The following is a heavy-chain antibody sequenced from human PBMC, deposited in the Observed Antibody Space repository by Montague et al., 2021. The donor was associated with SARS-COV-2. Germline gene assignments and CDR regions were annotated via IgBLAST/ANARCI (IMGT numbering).Heavy chain of an antibody. CDR1: GGPISSSNW. J-gene: IGHJ4*02. Sequence: SDTLSLTCAVSGGPISSSNWWSWVRQPPGKGLEWIGEIYHSGSTDYNPSLKSRVTISVDKSKNQFSLMLSSVTAADTAVYYCARNATMVSHSYFDYWGQGTLVTVSS. CDR3: ARNATMVSHSYFDY. V-gene: IGHV4-4*02. CDR2: IYHSGST. D-gene: IGHD4/OR15-4a*01.